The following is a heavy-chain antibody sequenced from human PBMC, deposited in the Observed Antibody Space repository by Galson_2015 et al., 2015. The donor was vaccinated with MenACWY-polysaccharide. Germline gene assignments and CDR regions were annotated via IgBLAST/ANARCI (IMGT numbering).Heavy chain of an antibody. Sequence: SLRLSCAASGFTVNSNYMSWVRQAPGKGLEWVSVMYNGGNTYYADSVKGRFTISRDNSKSTVYLQINSLRTEDTAVYYCARVSWYFDLWGRGTLVTVSS. CDR3: ARVSWYFDL. CDR1: GFTVNSNY. V-gene: IGHV3-66*02. J-gene: IGHJ2*01. CDR2: MYNGGNT.